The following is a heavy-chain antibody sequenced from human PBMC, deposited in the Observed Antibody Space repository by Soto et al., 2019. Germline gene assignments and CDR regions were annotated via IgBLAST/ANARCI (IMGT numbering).Heavy chain of an antibody. V-gene: IGHV4-34*01. D-gene: IGHD3-10*01. J-gene: IGHJ4*02. CDR3: ARASVQYGSGTYEGGYYYFDY. CDR2: ISYSGST. Sequence: SETLSLTCAVSGGSFSGYYLAWIRQPPGKGLEWIGQISYSGSTNYNPSLKSRVFISVGTSNNQFSLELSSVTAADTAVYYCARASVQYGSGTYEGGYYYFDYWGQGTLVTVSS. CDR1: GGSFSGYY.